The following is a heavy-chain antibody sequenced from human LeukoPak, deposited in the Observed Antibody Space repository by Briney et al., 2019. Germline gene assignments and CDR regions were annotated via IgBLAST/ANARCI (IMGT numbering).Heavy chain of an antibody. Sequence: SETLSLTCTVSGGAISSYYWSWIRQPPGKGLEWIGYIYYTGSTNYNPSLKSRVTISVDTSKNQFSLKLSSVTAADTAVYYCARGGWNKFDYWGQGTLVTVSS. CDR2: IYYTGST. CDR3: ARGGWNKFDY. D-gene: IGHD3-22*01. CDR1: GGAISSYY. V-gene: IGHV4-59*01. J-gene: IGHJ4*02.